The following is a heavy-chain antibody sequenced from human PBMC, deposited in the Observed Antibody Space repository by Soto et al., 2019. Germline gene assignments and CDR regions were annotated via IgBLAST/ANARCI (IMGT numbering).Heavy chain of an antibody. J-gene: IGHJ6*02. CDR1: GYRFTSYG. D-gene: IGHD2-15*01. CDR2: IYPGDSDT. Sequence: GVSLKISCKGAGYRFTSYGIVLMRQLPGKGLEWMGIIYPGDSDTRYSPSFQGQVTISADKSISTAYLQWSSLKASDTAMYYCARGGSNPRTHYYYYYGMDVWGQGTTVTVSS. V-gene: IGHV5-51*01. CDR3: ARGGSNPRTHYYYYYGMDV.